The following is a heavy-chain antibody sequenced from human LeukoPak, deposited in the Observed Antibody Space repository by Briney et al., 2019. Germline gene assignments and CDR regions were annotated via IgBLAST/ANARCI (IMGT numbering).Heavy chain of an antibody. CDR2: IYHSGST. V-gene: IGHV4-38-2*02. Sequence: SETLSLTCTVSGYSISSGYYWGWIRQPPGKGLEWIGSIYHSGSTYYNPSLKGRVTISVDTSKNQFSLKLSSVTAADTAVYYCARTRYYYNSRSYGAPYYFDYWGQGTLVTVSS. CDR1: GYSISSGYY. J-gene: IGHJ4*02. D-gene: IGHD3-10*01. CDR3: ARTRYYYNSRSYGAPYYFDY.